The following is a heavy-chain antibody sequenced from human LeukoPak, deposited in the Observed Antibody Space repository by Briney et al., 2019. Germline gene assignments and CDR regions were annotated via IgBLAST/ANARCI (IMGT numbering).Heavy chain of an antibody. CDR2: IYYSGTT. V-gene: IGHV4-39*07. CDR1: GGSISSSPYY. D-gene: IGHD6-6*01. CDR3: ARGYQQLVGPSHWFDP. Sequence: PSETLSLTCTVSGGSISSSPYYWGWIRQPPGKGLEWIGSIYYSGTTHYNPSLESRVAISVDASKNQFSLKLSSVTAADTAVYYCARGYQQLVGPSHWFDPWGQGTLVTVSS. J-gene: IGHJ5*02.